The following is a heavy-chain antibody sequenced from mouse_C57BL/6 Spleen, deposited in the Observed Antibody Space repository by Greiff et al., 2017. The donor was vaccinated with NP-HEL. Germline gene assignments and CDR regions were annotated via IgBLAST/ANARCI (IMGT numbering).Heavy chain of an antibody. CDR1: GYTFTSYT. D-gene: IGHD1-1*01. V-gene: IGHV1-4*01. CDR3: ARSGVYGSSPLYFDY. J-gene: IGHJ2*01. CDR2: INPSSGYT. Sequence: QVQLQQSGAELARPGASVKMSCKASGYTFTSYTMHWVKQRPGQGLEWIGYINPSSGYTKYNQKFKDKATLTADKSSSTAYMQLSSLTSEDSAVYYCARSGVYGSSPLYFDYWGQGTTLTVSS.